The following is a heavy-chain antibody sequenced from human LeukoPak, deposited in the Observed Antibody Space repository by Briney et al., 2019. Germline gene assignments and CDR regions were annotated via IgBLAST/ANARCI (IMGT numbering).Heavy chain of an antibody. Sequence: ASVKVSCKAPGYTFTGYYMHWVRQAPGQGLEWMGIINPSDGSTSYAQKFQGRVTMTRDTSTSTVYMELSSLRSEDTAVYYCARVERRYSSGWYAFDIWGQGTMVTVSS. D-gene: IGHD6-19*01. CDR3: ARVERRYSSGWYAFDI. V-gene: IGHV1-46*03. J-gene: IGHJ3*02. CDR2: INPSDGST. CDR1: GYTFTGYY.